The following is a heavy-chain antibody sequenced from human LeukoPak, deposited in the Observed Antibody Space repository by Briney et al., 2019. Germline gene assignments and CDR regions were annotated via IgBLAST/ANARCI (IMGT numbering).Heavy chain of an antibody. CDR3: ARDLWDSSGWEGYFGY. CDR1: GFTFSSYE. Sequence: GGSLRLSCAASGFTFSSYEMNWVRQAPGKGLEWVSSISSSSSYIYYADSVKGRFTISRDNAKNSLYLQMNSLRAEDTAVYYCARDLWDSSGWEGYFGYWGQGTLVTVSS. V-gene: IGHV3-21*01. CDR2: ISSSSSYI. D-gene: IGHD6-19*01. J-gene: IGHJ4*02.